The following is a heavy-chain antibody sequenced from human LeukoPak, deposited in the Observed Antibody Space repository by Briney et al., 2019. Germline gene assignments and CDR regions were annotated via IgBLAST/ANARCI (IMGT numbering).Heavy chain of an antibody. Sequence: SETLSLTCTVSGGSLSSSSYYWGWIRQPPGKGLEWIGSIYYSGSTYYNPSLKSRVTISVDTSKNQFSLKLSSVTAADTAVYYCARDLWGYYGSGSYDWGQGTLVTVSS. CDR3: ARDLWGYYGSGSYD. V-gene: IGHV4-39*07. CDR2: IYYSGST. D-gene: IGHD3-10*01. CDR1: GGSLSSSSYY. J-gene: IGHJ4*02.